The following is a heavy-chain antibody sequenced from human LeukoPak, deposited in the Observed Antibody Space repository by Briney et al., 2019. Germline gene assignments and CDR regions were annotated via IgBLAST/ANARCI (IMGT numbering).Heavy chain of an antibody. V-gene: IGHV3-23*01. CDR3: ANLFCGGDCPRKQTNWFDP. D-gene: IGHD2-21*02. CDR2: NSGSGGST. J-gene: IGHJ5*02. Sequence: GGSLRLSCAASGFTFSSYAMSWVRQAPGKGLEWVSANSGSGGSTYYADSVKGRFTISRDNSKNTLYLQMNSLRAEDTAVYYCANLFCGGDCPRKQTNWFDPWGQGTLVTVSS. CDR1: GFTFSSYA.